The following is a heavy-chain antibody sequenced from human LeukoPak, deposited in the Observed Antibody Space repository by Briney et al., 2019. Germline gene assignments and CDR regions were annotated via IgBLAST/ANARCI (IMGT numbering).Heavy chain of an antibody. CDR3: ARDHRRLTPDCNTLGCYVKWFDP. D-gene: IGHD2/OR15-2a*01. J-gene: IGHJ5*02. V-gene: IGHV4-38-2*02. Sequence: PSETLSLTCAFSGYSISSCFLWGWIRPPPGKGLEWIGSIYRSGNTYYNPSLKSRTTMSVDTSKSQFSLKLSSVTAADTAVYSCARDHRRLTPDCNTLGCYVKWFDPWGEGTLVTVSS. CDR1: GYSISSCFL. CDR2: IYRSGNT.